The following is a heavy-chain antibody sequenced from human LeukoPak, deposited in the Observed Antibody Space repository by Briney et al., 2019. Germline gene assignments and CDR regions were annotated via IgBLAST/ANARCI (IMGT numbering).Heavy chain of an antibody. Sequence: GGSLRLSCAASGFTFSSYWMSWVRQAPGKGLEWVANIKQDGSEKYYVDSVKGRFTISRDNAKNSLYLQMNSLRAEDTAVHYCARAVILRYFDWWGQGTLVTVSS. CDR2: IKQDGSEK. D-gene: IGHD3-9*01. J-gene: IGHJ4*02. CDR1: GFTFSSYW. CDR3: ARAVILRYFDW. V-gene: IGHV3-7*01.